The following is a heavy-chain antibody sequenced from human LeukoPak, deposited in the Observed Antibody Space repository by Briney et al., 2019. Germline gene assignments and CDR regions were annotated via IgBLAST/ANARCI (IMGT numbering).Heavy chain of an antibody. Sequence: SETLSLTCAVYGGSFSGYYWSWIRQPPGKGLEWIGEINHSGSTNYNPSPKSRVTISVDTSKNQFSLKLSSVTAADTAVYYCARVYSNHVYFDYWGQGTLVTVSS. CDR3: ARVYSNHVYFDY. V-gene: IGHV4-34*01. D-gene: IGHD4-11*01. CDR1: GGSFSGYY. CDR2: INHSGST. J-gene: IGHJ4*02.